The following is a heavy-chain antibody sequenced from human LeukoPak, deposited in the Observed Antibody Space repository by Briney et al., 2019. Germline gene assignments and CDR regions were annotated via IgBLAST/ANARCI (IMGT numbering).Heavy chain of an antibody. CDR2: ISGSGGST. CDR1: GFTFSSYA. D-gene: IGHD3-22*01. CDR3: AKDQAGYYYDSSGYSVFDY. Sequence: GGSLRLSCAASGFTFSSYAMSWVRQAPGKGLERVSAISGSGGSTYYADSVKGRFTISRDNSKNTLYLQMNSLRAEDTAVYYCAKDQAGYYYDSSGYSVFDYWGQGTLVTVSS. J-gene: IGHJ4*02. V-gene: IGHV3-23*01.